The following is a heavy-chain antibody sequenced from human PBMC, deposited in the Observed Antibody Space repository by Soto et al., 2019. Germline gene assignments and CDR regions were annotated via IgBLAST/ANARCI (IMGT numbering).Heavy chain of an antibody. CDR2: MNPNSGNT. D-gene: IGHD6-13*01. J-gene: IGHJ5*02. V-gene: IGHV1-8*01. CDR1: GYTFTSYD. Sequence: QVQLVQSGAEVKKPGASVKVSCKASGYTFTSYDINWVRQATGQGLEWMGWMNPNSGNTGYAQKCQGRVTMTRNTTISTAYRELSSRRSEDTAVYYCARERSAAGTGWFDPWGQGTLVTGAS. CDR3: ARERSAAGTGWFDP.